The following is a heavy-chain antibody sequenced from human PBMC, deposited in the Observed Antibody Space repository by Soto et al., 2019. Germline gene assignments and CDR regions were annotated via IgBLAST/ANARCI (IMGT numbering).Heavy chain of an antibody. V-gene: IGHV3-30*18. J-gene: IGHJ6*02. Sequence: GGSLRLSCAASGFTFSSYGMHWVRQAPGKGLEWVAVISYDGSNKYYADSVKGRFTISRDNSKNTLYLQMNSLRAEDTAVYYCAKDSNDFWSGYYTPDYYYYYGMDVWGQGTTVTVSS. CDR3: AKDSNDFWSGYYTPDYYYYYGMDV. D-gene: IGHD3-3*01. CDR1: GFTFSSYG. CDR2: ISYDGSNK.